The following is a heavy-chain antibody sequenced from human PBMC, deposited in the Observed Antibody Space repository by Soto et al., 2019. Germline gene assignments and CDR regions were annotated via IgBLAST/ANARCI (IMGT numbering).Heavy chain of an antibody. CDR1: GFIFNDHY. CDR2: VSPGSTYT. Sequence: QVQLVESGGGLVKPGGSLRLSCAASGFIFNDHYMNWIRQAPGKGLEWVSYVSPGSTYTNYADSVKGRFIISSDNAKNSLFLKRNGLRAEDTAVYYWARGFRQNQFYFDSWGQGTLVTVSS. V-gene: IGHV3-11*05. J-gene: IGHJ4*02. D-gene: IGHD2-2*01. CDR3: ARGFRQNQFYFDS.